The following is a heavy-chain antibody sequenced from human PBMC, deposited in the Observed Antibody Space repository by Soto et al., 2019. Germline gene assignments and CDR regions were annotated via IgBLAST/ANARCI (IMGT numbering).Heavy chain of an antibody. V-gene: IGHV3-23*01. CDR3: AKGKISTTTYTSFDS. CDR2: ISGSGGST. D-gene: IGHD1-26*01. CDR1: GFTFSSYA. Sequence: GGYLRLSCAASGFTFSSYAMSWVRQAPGKGLEWVSAISGSGGSTYYADSVKGRFTISRDNSKNTLYLQMNSLRAEDTAVYYCAKGKISTTTYTSFDSWVQETLETV. J-gene: IGHJ5*01.